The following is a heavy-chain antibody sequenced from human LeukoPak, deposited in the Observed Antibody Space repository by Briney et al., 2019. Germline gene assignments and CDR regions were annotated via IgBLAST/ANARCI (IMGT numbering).Heavy chain of an antibody. CDR1: GGSISSSNW. V-gene: IGHV4-4*02. J-gene: IGHJ5*02. Sequence: PSGTLSLTCAVSGGSISSSNWWSWVRQPPGKGLEWIGEIYHSGSTNYNPSLKSRVTISIDTSKSQFSLKLSSVTAADTAVYYCARQGGYCSGGTCYPNWFDPRGQGTLVTVSS. CDR2: IYHSGST. CDR3: ARQGGYCSGGTCYPNWFDP. D-gene: IGHD2-15*01.